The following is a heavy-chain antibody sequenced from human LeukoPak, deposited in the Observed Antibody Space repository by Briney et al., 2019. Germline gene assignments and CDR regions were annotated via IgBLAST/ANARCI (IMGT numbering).Heavy chain of an antibody. CDR3: ARHVLSSGYSYGLNFDC. J-gene: IGHJ4*02. CDR1: GYSISSGYY. Sequence: PSETLSLTCAVSGYSISSGYYWGWIRQPPGKGLEWIGSIYHSGSTYYNPSLKSRVTISVDTSKNQFSLKLSSVTAADTAVYYCARHVLSSGYSYGLNFDCWGQGTLVTVSS. D-gene: IGHD5-18*01. CDR2: IYHSGST. V-gene: IGHV4-38-2*01.